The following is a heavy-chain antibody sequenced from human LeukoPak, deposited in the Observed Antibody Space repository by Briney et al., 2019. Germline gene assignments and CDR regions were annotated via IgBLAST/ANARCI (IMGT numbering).Heavy chain of an antibody. CDR3: ARGPKTGSYGF. V-gene: IGHV3-64*01. Sequence: GGSLRLSCAASGFSYNIYPMHWVRQAPGKGVEYVSAITSMGGTSYYANSVRGRFTISRDNSKNTLYLQMGNLTAEDTAVYYCARGPKTGSYGFWGQGTLVTVAS. J-gene: IGHJ4*02. CDR1: GFSYNIYP. D-gene: IGHD1-26*01. CDR2: ITSMGGTS.